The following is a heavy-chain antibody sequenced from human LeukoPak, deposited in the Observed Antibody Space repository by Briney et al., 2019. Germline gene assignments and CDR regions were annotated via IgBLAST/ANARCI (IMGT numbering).Heavy chain of an antibody. CDR2: IKSKTDGGTT. CDR3: ITDRVEQQLVYYYYYGMDV. J-gene: IGHJ6*02. D-gene: IGHD6-13*01. CDR1: GFTFSNAW. Sequence: GGSLRLSCAASGFTFSNAWMSWVRQAPGKGLEWVGRIKSKTDGGTTDYAAPVKGRFTISRDDSKNTLYLQMNSLKTEDTAVYYCITDRVEQQLVYYYYYGMDVWGQGTTVTVSS. V-gene: IGHV3-15*01.